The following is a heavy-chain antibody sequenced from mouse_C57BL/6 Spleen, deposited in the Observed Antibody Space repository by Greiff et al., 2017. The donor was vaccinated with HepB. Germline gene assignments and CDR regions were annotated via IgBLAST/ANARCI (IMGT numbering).Heavy chain of an antibody. CDR1: GYSITSDY. CDR3: ARSPDYYGSSYWYFDV. CDR2: ISYSGST. Sequence: VQLQQSGPGLAKPSQTLSLTCSVTGYSITSDYRNWIRKFPGNKLEYMGYISYSGSTYYNPSLKSRISITRDTSKNQYYLQLNSVTTEDTATYYCARSPDYYGSSYWYFDVWGTGTTVTVSS. J-gene: IGHJ1*03. D-gene: IGHD1-1*01. V-gene: IGHV3-8*01.